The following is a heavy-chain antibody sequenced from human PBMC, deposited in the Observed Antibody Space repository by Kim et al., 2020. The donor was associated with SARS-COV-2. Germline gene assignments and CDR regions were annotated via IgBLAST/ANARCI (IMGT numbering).Heavy chain of an antibody. CDR3: TKQCTDGVCSDY. V-gene: IGHV5-51*01. Sequence: GESLKISCKGSGYNFPNYWVGWVRQMPGKGLEWMGIIYPGDSDTRYSPSFQGHVTISVDKSISTAYLQWSSLKASDTAMYYCTKQCTDGVCSDYWGQGTLVTVSS. CDR1: GYNFPNYW. J-gene: IGHJ4*02. D-gene: IGHD2-8*01. CDR2: IYPGDSDT.